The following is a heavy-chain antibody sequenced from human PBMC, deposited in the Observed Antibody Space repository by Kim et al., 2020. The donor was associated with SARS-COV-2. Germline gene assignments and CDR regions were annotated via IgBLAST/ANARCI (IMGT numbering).Heavy chain of an antibody. D-gene: IGHD1-26*01. J-gene: IGHJ5*02. CDR2: ISTSSQYI. CDR3: ARAGANSGQLRSNWFDP. Sequence: GGSLRLSCAVSGFTFSTYDMSWVRQAPGKGLEWVASISTSSQYIYYADSVKGRFTISRDNAQNSMFLQMNILRAEDTAVYYCARAGANSGQLRSNWFDPWGQGTLVTSPQ. V-gene: IGHV3-21*01. CDR1: GFTFSTYD.